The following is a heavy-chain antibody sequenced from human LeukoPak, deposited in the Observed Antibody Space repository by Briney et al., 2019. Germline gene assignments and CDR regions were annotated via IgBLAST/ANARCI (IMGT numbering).Heavy chain of an antibody. D-gene: IGHD3-16*01. CDR2: INPSGGST. V-gene: IGHV1-46*01. Sequence: GASVKVSCKASGYTFTGYYMHWVRQAPGQGLEWMGIINPSGGSTSYAQKFQGRVTMTRDTSTSTVYMELSSLRSEDTAVYYRARVGEDTAKQDAFDIWGQGTMVTVSS. J-gene: IGHJ3*02. CDR1: GYTFTGYY. CDR3: ARVGEDTAKQDAFDI.